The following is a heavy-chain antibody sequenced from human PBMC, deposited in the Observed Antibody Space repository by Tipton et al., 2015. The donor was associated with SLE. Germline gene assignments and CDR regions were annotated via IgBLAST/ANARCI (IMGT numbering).Heavy chain of an antibody. J-gene: IGHJ4*02. CDR3: ARGQYYGSGSYGYFDY. Sequence: VKPSETLSLICTVSGYSISSGYYWGWIRQPPGKGLEWIGTVSYSGSTYYNSSLMSRVTISIDTSKNQFSLKLTSVIASDTAVYYCARGQYYGSGSYGYFDYWGQGTLVTVSS. CDR1: GYSISSGYY. CDR2: VSYSGST. D-gene: IGHD3-10*01. V-gene: IGHV4-38-2*02.